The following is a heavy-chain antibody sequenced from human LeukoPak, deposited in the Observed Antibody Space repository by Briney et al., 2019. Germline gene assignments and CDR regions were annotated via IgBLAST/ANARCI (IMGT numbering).Heavy chain of an antibody. CDR3: TTDLGLTMIRGVIVY. CDR1: GFTFTNAW. D-gene: IGHD3-10*01. Sequence: GGSLRLSCAASGFTFTNAWMTWVRQAPGKGLEWVGRIKGKGDGETTDYTAPVKGRFTMSRDDSKATLYLQMNSLAAEDTAVYYCTTDLGLTMIRGVIVYWGQGALVTVSS. J-gene: IGHJ4*02. V-gene: IGHV3-15*01. CDR2: IKGKGDGETT.